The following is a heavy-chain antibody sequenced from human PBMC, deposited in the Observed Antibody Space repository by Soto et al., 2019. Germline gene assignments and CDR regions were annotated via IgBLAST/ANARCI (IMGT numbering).Heavy chain of an antibody. V-gene: IGHV1-18*01. CDR2: ISTYNGNK. CDR3: ASPARSHFGDGFDI. Sequence: ASVKVSCKASGYIFTSYRISWVRQAAGQGLEWMGRISTYNGNKKYAQKLQGRATMTTDTSARIAYMEVSSIRSEGTAVYYCASPARSHFGDGFDIWGQGTTVTVSS. J-gene: IGHJ3*02. D-gene: IGHD3-10*01. CDR1: GYIFTSYR.